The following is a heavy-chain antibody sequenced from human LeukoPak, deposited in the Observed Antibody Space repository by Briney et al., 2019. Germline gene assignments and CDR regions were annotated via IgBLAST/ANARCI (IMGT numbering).Heavy chain of an antibody. CDR1: GFTFSSYA. D-gene: IGHD6-19*01. V-gene: IGHV3-23*01. J-gene: IGHJ4*02. CDR3: VRERSGWLFDY. CDR2: ISGSGGST. Sequence: GGSPRLSCAASGFTFSSYAMSWVRQAPGKGLEWVSAISGSGGSTYYADSVKGRFTISRDNAKNTQYLQMNSLRAEDTAVYYCVRERSGWLFDYWGQGTLVTVSS.